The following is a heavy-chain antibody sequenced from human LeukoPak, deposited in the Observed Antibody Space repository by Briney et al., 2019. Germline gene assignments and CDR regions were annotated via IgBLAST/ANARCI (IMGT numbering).Heavy chain of an antibody. CDR1: GGSISSGDYY. Sequence: SQTLSLTCTVSGGSISSGDYYWSWIRQPPGKGLEWIGYIYYSGSTYYNPSLKSRVTISVDTSKNRFSLKLSSVTAADTAVYYCARGSIGRLPVLGYWGQGTLVTVSS. CDR2: IYYSGST. D-gene: IGHD4-11*01. J-gene: IGHJ4*02. CDR3: ARGSIGRLPVLGY. V-gene: IGHV4-30-4*01.